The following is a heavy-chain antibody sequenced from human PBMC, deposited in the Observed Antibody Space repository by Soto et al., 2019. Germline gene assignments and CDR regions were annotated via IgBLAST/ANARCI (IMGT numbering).Heavy chain of an antibody. D-gene: IGHD3-22*01. Sequence: GGSLRLSCAASGFTFSSYSMNWVRQAPGKGLEWVSYISSSSSTIYYADSVKGRFTTSRDNAKNSLYLQMNSLRDEDTAVYYCASVNDSSGYYYGHDAFDIWGQGTMVTVSS. CDR3: ASVNDSSGYYYGHDAFDI. CDR2: ISSSSSTI. J-gene: IGHJ3*02. CDR1: GFTFSSYS. V-gene: IGHV3-48*02.